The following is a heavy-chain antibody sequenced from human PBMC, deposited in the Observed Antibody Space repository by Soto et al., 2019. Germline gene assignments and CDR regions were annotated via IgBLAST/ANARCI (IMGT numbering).Heavy chain of an antibody. CDR2: INYSGST. Sequence: QVQLQESGPGLVKPSETLFLTCTVSGGSISAYYWNWIRRTPAKGLEWIGYINYSGSTNYNPSLKSRVPISVETLENQLSLRLCPVTASDTAVSHCSRQACGITSRLYLDVWGKGTTVTVSS. J-gene: IGHJ6*04. D-gene: IGHD1-20*01. CDR3: SRQACGITSRLYLDV. CDR1: GGSISAYY. V-gene: IGHV4-59*08.